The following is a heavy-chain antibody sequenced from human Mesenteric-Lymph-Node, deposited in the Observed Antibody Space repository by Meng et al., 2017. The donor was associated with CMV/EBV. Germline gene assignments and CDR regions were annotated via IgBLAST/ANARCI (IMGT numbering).Heavy chain of an antibody. Sequence: QLQLQESGPGLVKPSETLSLSCIVSGDSISNSTYYWTWIRQPPGKGLEWIGSDHHSGTTYYNPSLKGRLTISVDTSANLFSLRLTTVTAADTATYYCARRGNYDSDYSEYWGQGTLVTVSS. J-gene: IGHJ4*02. V-gene: IGHV4-39*01. CDR1: GDSISNSTYY. CDR2: DHHSGTT. D-gene: IGHD3-22*01. CDR3: ARRGNYDSDYSEY.